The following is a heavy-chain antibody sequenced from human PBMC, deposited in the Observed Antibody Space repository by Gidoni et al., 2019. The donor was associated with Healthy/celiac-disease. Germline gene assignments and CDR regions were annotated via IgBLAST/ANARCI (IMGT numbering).Heavy chain of an antibody. CDR2: IWYDGSNK. D-gene: IGHD6-19*01. V-gene: IGHV3-33*01. J-gene: IGHJ6*02. CDR3: AGIAVAGTGYYYGMDV. Sequence: VQLVESGGGVVQPGRSLRLSCAASGFPFSSYGMHWVRQAPGKGLEWVAVIWYDGSNKYYADSVKGRFTISRDNSKNTLYLQMNSLRAEDTAVYYCAGIAVAGTGYYYGMDVWGQGTTVTVSS. CDR1: GFPFSSYG.